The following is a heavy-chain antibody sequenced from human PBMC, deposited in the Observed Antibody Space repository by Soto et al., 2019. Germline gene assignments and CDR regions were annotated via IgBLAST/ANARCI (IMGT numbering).Heavy chain of an antibody. J-gene: IGHJ4*02. CDR3: ARVQVGATMDFDY. CDR1: GGSISSYY. Sequence: PSETLSLTCTVSGGSISSYYWSWIRQPPGKGLEWIGYIYYSGSTNYNPSLKSRVTISVDTSKNQFSLKLSSVTAADTAVYYCARVQVGATMDFDYWGQGTLVTVSS. D-gene: IGHD1-26*01. CDR2: IYYSGST. V-gene: IGHV4-59*01.